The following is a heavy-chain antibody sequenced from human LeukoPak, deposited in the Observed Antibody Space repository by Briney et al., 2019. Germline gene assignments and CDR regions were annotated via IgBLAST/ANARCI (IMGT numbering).Heavy chain of an antibody. CDR1: GGSISSGGYY. CDR3: ARGREVTMVRGVITYYFDY. Sequence: SETLSLTCTVSGGSISSGGYYWSWIRQHPGKGLEWIGYIYYSGSTYYNPSLKSRVTISVDTSKNQFSLKLSSVTAADTAVYYCARGREVTMVRGVITYYFDYWGQGTLVTVSS. J-gene: IGHJ4*02. CDR2: IYYSGST. D-gene: IGHD3-10*01. V-gene: IGHV4-31*03.